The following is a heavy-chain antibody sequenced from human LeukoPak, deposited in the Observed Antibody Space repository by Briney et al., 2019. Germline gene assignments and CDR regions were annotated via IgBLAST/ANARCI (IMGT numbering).Heavy chain of an antibody. CDR2: LYYSGST. V-gene: IGHV4-59*11. D-gene: IGHD3-22*01. CDR3: ARGRGSPYYVETFDV. J-gene: IGHJ3*01. CDR1: GASFTSHY. Sequence: SETLSLTCSVSGASFTSHYWGWIRQPPGKGPEWIGHLYYSGSTTYNPSLESRVTMSVDTSRKQISLKLNSVAAADTAVYYCARGRGSPYYVETFDVWGQGTVVTVSS.